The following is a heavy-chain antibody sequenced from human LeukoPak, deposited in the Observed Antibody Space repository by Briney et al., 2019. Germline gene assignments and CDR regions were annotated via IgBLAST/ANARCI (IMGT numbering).Heavy chain of an antibody. Sequence: ASVKVSCKASGYTFTGYYMHWVRQAPGQGLEWMGWISAYNGNTNYAQKLQGRVTMTTDTSTSTAYMELRSLRSDDTAVYYCARVSMITFGGVIVIDAFDIWGQGTMVTVSS. CDR2: ISAYNGNT. CDR1: GYTFTGYY. V-gene: IGHV1-18*04. D-gene: IGHD3-16*02. J-gene: IGHJ3*02. CDR3: ARVSMITFGGVIVIDAFDI.